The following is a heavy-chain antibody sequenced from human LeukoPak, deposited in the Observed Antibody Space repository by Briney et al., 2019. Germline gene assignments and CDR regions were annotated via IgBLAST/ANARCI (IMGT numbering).Heavy chain of an antibody. V-gene: IGHV4-4*07. Sequence: SETVSLTCTVSGGSISSYYWSWIRQPAGKGLEWIGRIYTSGGTDYNPSLKSRVIMSVDTSKNHLSLKLTSVTAADTAVYCARSKVYDSSGYYYYYYYMDVWGKGTTVTISS. D-gene: IGHD3-22*01. CDR3: ARSKVYDSSGYYYYYYYMDV. CDR2: IYTSGGT. CDR1: GGSISSYY. J-gene: IGHJ6*03.